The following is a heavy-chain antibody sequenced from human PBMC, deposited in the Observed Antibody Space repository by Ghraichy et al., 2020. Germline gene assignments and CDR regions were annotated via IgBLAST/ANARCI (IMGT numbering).Heavy chain of an antibody. J-gene: IGHJ4*02. D-gene: IGHD2/OR15-2a*01. CDR1: GDSVSSNSAA. CDR2: TYYNSKWYN. Sequence: SQTLSLTCAISGDSVSSNSAAWNWIRQSPSRGLEWLGRTYYNSKWYNDYEVSVKSRVIINPDTSTNQFFLQLNSVTPEDTAVYYCARQWNMKIDYWGQGTLVTVSS. CDR3: ARQWNMKIDY. V-gene: IGHV6-1*01.